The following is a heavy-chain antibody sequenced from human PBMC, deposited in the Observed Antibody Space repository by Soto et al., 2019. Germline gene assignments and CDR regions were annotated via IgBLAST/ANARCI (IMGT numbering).Heavy chain of an antibody. J-gene: IGHJ4*02. CDR1: GFAFHGYA. CDR2: IWYDGSNT. D-gene: IGHD4-17*01. Sequence: QVQLVESGGGVVQPGRSLRLSCAASGFAFHGYAMHWVRQAPGKGLEWVAIIWYDGSNTYYGDSVKGRFTIYRDNSKNTVYLQMNSLRVEDTAVYYCARDLKTRHCDYWGQGILVTVSS. V-gene: IGHV3-33*01. CDR3: ARDLKTRHCDY.